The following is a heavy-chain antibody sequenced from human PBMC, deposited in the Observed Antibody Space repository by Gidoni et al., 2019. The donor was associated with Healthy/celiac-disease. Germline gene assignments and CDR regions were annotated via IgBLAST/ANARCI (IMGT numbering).Heavy chain of an antibody. Sequence: QVQLQQWGAGLLKPSETLSLTCAVYGGSFSGYYWSWIRQPPGKGLEWIGEINHSGSTNYNPSLKSRVTISVDTSKNQFSLKLSSVTAADTAVYYCASRAWTITMVRGGNDYWGQGTLVTVSS. J-gene: IGHJ4*02. CDR3: ASRAWTITMVRGGNDY. V-gene: IGHV4-34*01. D-gene: IGHD3-10*01. CDR2: INHSGST. CDR1: GGSFSGYY.